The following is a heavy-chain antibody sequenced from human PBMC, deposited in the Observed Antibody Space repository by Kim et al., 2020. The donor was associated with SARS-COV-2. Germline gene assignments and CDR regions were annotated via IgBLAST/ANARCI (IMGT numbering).Heavy chain of an antibody. D-gene: IGHD1-26*01. Sequence: GGSLRLSCAASGFTFSSYAMHWVRQAPGKGLEWVAVISYDGSNKYYADSVKGRFTISRDNSKNTLYLQMNSLRAEDTAVYYCARGLYSDGGNHGGMDVWGQGTTVTVSS. V-gene: IGHV3-30*04. CDR1: GFTFSSYA. CDR3: ARGLYSDGGNHGGMDV. J-gene: IGHJ6*02. CDR2: ISYDGSNK.